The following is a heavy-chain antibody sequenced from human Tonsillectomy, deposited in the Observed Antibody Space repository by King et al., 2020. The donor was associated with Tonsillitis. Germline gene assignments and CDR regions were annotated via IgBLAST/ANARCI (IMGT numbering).Heavy chain of an antibody. CDR2: IDWDDDK. J-gene: IGHJ4*02. CDR1: GFSLSTSGMC. D-gene: IGHD6-19*01. V-gene: IGHV2-70*01. Sequence: TLKESGPALVKPTQTLTLTCTFSGFSLSTSGMCVSWIRQPPGKALEWLALIDWDDDKYYSTSLKTRLTISKDTSKNQVVLTMTNMDPVDTATYYCARIPTQWGSSGWDGGFDYWGQGTLVTVSS. CDR3: ARIPTQWGSSGWDGGFDY.